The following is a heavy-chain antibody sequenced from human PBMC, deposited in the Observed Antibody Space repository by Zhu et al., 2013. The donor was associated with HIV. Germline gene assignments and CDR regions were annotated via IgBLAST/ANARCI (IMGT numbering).Heavy chain of an antibody. CDR1: GYSISSGYY. CDR3: ARDGIPYDYGKVDY. J-gene: IGHJ4*02. D-gene: IGHD5-12*01. V-gene: IGHV4-38-2*02. CDR2: IYHSGST. Sequence: QVQLQESGPGLVKPSETLSLTCAVSGYSISSGYYWGWIRQPPGKGLEWIGSIYHSGSTYYNPSLKSRVTISVDTSKNQFSLKLSSVTAADTAVYYCARDGIPYDYGKVDYWGQGTLVTVSS.